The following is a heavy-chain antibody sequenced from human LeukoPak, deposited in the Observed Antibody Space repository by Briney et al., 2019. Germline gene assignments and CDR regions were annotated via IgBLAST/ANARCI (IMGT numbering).Heavy chain of an antibody. V-gene: IGHV4-39*01. CDR2: IYYSGST. CDR1: GGSISSSSYY. Sequence: NPSETLSLTCTVSGGSISSSSYYWGWIRQPPGKGLEWIGSIYYSGSTYYNPSLKSRVTISVDTSKNQFSLKLSSVTAADTAVYYCARHSRARGGDLYQVDYWDQGTLVTVSS. CDR3: ARHSRARGGDLYQVDY. J-gene: IGHJ4*02. D-gene: IGHD2-21*02.